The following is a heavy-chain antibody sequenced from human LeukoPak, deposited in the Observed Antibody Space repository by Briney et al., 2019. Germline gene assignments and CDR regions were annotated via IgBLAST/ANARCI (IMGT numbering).Heavy chain of an antibody. Sequence: SETLSLTCTVSGGSITNFYWSWIRQPPGKRPEWIGYIYASGSTNYNPSLRGRVTISIDTSKNQFSLRLNSVTAADTAVYYCARDRGRYFDYWAGEPWSPSPQ. CDR3: ARDRGRYFDY. CDR2: IYASGST. J-gene: IGHJ4*02. D-gene: IGHD3-10*01. V-gene: IGHV4-59*01. CDR1: GGSITNFY.